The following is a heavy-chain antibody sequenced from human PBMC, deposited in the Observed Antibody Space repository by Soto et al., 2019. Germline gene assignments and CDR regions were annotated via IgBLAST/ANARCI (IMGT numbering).Heavy chain of an antibody. CDR2: ISPYNGNT. J-gene: IGHJ4*02. Sequence: QVQLVQSGGEVKQPGASVKVSCKATGYTFINSAIAWVRQAPGQGLEWMGWISPYNGNTNYAQSVQGRVTITTDTSTSTVYMEIRRLIFDDTAVYYCARDQSRGVFDYWGKGTLVTVST. CDR1: GYTFINSA. CDR3: ARDQSRGVFDY. V-gene: IGHV1-18*01. D-gene: IGHD2-2*01.